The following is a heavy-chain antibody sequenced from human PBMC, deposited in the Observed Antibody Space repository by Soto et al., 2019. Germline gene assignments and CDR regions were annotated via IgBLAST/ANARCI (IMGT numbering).Heavy chain of an antibody. D-gene: IGHD4-17*01. CDR1: GASISSSSFY. J-gene: IGHJ6*02. Sequence: QLQLRESGPGLVKPSETLSLTCTVSGASISSSSFYWAWIHQPPGKGLEWIGGVYYSGSTFYNPSLKSRVTITMDTSKNLCSLKLTSVTAADTGVFYCARELDYAAYPKGGGDYYYGMDVWGRGTTVTVSS. CDR2: VYYSGST. V-gene: IGHV4-39*02. CDR3: ARELDYAAYPKGGGDYYYGMDV.